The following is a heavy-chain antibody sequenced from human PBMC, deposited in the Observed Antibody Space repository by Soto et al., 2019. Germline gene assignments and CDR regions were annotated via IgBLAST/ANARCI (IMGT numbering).Heavy chain of an antibody. CDR2: ISYSGTT. D-gene: IGHD6-13*01. CDR3: VRVGGVPSSSPRVAY. J-gene: IGHJ4*02. V-gene: IGHV4-39*01. Sequence: PSETLSLTCSVSGGSISGNYIYWGWIRQPPGKGLEWIGSISYSGTTNSNPSLKSRITVSVDMSKNQFSLRLTSVTAIDTAVYYCVRVGGVPSSSPRVAYWSQGMLVTVSS. CDR1: GGSISGNYIY.